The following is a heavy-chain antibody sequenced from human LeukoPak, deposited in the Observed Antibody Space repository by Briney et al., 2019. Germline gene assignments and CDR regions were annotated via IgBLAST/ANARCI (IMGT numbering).Heavy chain of an antibody. CDR2: ISAYNGNT. D-gene: IGHD3-9*01. Sequence: ASVKVSCKASGYTFTSYGISWVRQAPGQGLAWMGWISAYNGNTNYAQKLQDRVTMTTDTSTSTAYMELRSLRSDDTAVYYCASARAGYFDWLLNYWGQGTLVTVSS. V-gene: IGHV1-18*01. CDR3: ASARAGYFDWLLNY. J-gene: IGHJ4*02. CDR1: GYTFTSYG.